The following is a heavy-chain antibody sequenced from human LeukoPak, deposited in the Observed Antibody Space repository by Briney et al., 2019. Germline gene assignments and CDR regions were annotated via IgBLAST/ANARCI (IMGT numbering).Heavy chain of an antibody. CDR1: GFIFSDYY. CDR3: AKDMTGLRDY. D-gene: IGHD3-16*01. CDR2: ISNSGSTI. J-gene: IGHJ4*02. V-gene: IGHV3-11*04. Sequence: GGSLRLSCAASGFIFSDYYMSWIRQAPGKGLEWVSYISNSGSTIYYADSVKGRFTIARDNAKNTLYLQMNSLRAEDTAIYYCAKDMTGLRDYWGQGTLVTVPS.